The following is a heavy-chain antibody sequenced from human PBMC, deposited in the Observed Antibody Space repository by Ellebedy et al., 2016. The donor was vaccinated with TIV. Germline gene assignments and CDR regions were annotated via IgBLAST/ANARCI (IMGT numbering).Heavy chain of an antibody. V-gene: IGHV3-15*07. Sequence: PGGSLRLSCAASGFTFSNAWMNWVRQAPGKGLEWVGRIKRKTDGGTTDYAAPVKGIFTISRDDSKNTLYLQMNSLKTEDTAVYYCTRFKNRLRLGELSPIDYWGQGTLVTVSS. D-gene: IGHD3-16*02. J-gene: IGHJ4*02. CDR1: GFTFSNAW. CDR2: IKRKTDGGTT. CDR3: TRFKNRLRLGELSPIDY.